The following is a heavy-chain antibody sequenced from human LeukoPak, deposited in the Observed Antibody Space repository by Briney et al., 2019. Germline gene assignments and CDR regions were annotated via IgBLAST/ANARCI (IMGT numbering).Heavy chain of an antibody. Sequence: GGSLRLSCAASGFTFSSYSMIWVRQAPGKGLEWVSSISSSSSYIYYADSVKGRFTISRDNAKNSLYLQMNSLRAEDTAVYYCARGSLVGATAGGAFDIWGQGTMVTVSS. V-gene: IGHV3-21*01. CDR3: ARGSLVGATAGGAFDI. J-gene: IGHJ3*02. CDR1: GFTFSSYS. D-gene: IGHD1-26*01. CDR2: ISSSSSYI.